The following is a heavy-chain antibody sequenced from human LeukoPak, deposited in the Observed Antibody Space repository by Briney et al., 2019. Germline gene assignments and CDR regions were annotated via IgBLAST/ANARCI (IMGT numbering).Heavy chain of an antibody. CDR2: IYSGGST. Sequence: PGGSLRLSCAASGFTVGSNYMSWVRQAPGKGLEWVSVIYSGGSTYYADSVKGRFTISRDNSKNTLYLQMNSLRAEDTAVYYCARETTIFGVVIDYWGQGTLVTVSS. CDR1: GFTVGSNY. J-gene: IGHJ4*02. D-gene: IGHD3-3*01. V-gene: IGHV3-66*02. CDR3: ARETTIFGVVIDY.